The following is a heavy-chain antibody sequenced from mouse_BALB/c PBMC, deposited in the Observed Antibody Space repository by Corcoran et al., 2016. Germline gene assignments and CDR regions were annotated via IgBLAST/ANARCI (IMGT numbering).Heavy chain of an antibody. V-gene: IGHV1S136*01. CDR1: GYTFTSYV. CDR2: INPYNDGT. Sequence: EVQLQQSGPELVKPGASVKMSCKASGYTFTSYVMHWVKQKPGQGLEWIGYINPYNDGTKYNEKFKGKATLTSDKSSSTAYMELSSLTSEDSAVYYCARSTMITSFAYWGQGTQVTVSA. J-gene: IGHJ3*01. D-gene: IGHD2-4*01. CDR3: ARSTMITSFAY.